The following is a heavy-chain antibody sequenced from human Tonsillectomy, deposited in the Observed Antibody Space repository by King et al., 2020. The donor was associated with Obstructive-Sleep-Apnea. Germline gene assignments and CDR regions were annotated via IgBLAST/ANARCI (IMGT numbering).Heavy chain of an antibody. Sequence: VQLVESGGGLVQPGGSLRLSCAASGFTFSSYALSWVRQAPGKGLEVVSTFSDSGGSTYYADSVKGRFTISGDNSKNTLYLHMNSLRAEDTAIYYCAKDRTGTTIYYFDYWGQGTLVTVSS. D-gene: IGHD1-7*01. CDR2: FSDSGGST. CDR1: GFTFSSYA. J-gene: IGHJ4*02. V-gene: IGHV3-23*04. CDR3: AKDRTGTTIYYFDY.